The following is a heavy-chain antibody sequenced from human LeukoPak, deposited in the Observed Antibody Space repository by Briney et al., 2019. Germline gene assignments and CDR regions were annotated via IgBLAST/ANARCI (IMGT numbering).Heavy chain of an antibody. CDR1: GFTFSSYS. CDR3: ARASLLTGYYIDY. V-gene: IGHV3-21*01. Sequence: GGSLRLSCAASGFTFSSYSMNWVRQAPGKGLEWVSSISSSSSYIYYADSVKGRFTISRDNAKNSLYLQMNSLRAEDTAVYYCARASLLTGYYIDYWGQGTLVTVSS. D-gene: IGHD3-9*01. CDR2: ISSSSSYI. J-gene: IGHJ4*02.